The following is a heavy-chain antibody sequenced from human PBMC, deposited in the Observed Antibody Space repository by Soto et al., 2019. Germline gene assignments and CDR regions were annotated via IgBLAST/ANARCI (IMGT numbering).Heavy chain of an antibody. CDR3: ARVRGTAGKRYFDY. D-gene: IGHD6-13*01. V-gene: IGHV4-59*01. Sequence: QVQLQESGPRLVKPSETLSLTCTVSGGSMIAYYWNWMRQPPGKGLQWIGYTYYSGSTTYNPSLKSRVTISVDSSKNPFSLKLDSVTTADTAVYYCARVRGTAGKRYFDYWGPGTLVTVSS. CDR2: TYYSGST. J-gene: IGHJ4*02. CDR1: GGSMIAYY.